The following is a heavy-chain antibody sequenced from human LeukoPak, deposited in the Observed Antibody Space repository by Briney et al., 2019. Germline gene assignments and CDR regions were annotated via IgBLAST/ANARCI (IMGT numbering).Heavy chain of an antibody. CDR2: IHPNSRVT. D-gene: IGHD1-26*01. CDR1: GYTFTIYF. J-gene: IGHJ4*02. V-gene: IGHV1-2*02. Sequence: WASVTVSSMAPGYTFTIYFMHWVRPAPGQGLEWMGWIHPNSRVTNYAQKFQGRVTMTRDTPISTAYVGLSRRRSDDTAVYYCASTPELFDYWGQGTLVTVSS. CDR3: ASTPELFDY.